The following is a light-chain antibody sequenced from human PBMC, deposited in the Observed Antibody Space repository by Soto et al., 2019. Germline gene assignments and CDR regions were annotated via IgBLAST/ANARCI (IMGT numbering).Light chain of an antibody. J-gene: IGKJ1*01. CDR3: QQYENYWT. V-gene: IGKV1-33*01. Sequence: DVQMTQSPSTLSASVGDTITITCQATQDISNYLNWYQQKPGEAPKLLIYDASKLETGVPSRFSGSGSGTEFTLTISNLQPDDFATYYCQQYENYWTFGQGTKVDIK. CDR2: DAS. CDR1: QDISNY.